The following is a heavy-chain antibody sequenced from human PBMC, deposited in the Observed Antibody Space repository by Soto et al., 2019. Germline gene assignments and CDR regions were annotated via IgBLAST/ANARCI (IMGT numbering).Heavy chain of an antibody. D-gene: IGHD1-26*01. Sequence: QVPLQESGPGLVKPSGTLSLTCAVSGGSISSSNWWSWVRQPPGKGLEWSGEIYHSGSTNYNPSLKRRATISVDKSKNQFSLKRSSVTAADTAVYYGARGPRGNYYSLGYWGQGTLVTVSS. CDR3: ARGPRGNYYSLGY. J-gene: IGHJ4*02. V-gene: IGHV4-4*02. CDR1: GGSISSSNW. CDR2: IYHSGST.